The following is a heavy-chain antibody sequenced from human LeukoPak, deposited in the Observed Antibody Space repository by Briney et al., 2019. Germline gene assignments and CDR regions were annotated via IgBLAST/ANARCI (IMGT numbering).Heavy chain of an antibody. CDR1: GFTFSDYY. CDR2: LSGSGDSK. CDR3: ARRAYSNHFFDY. Sequence: GGPLRLSCVASGFTFSDYYMSWVRQAPGKGLEWVSDLSGSGDSKFYADSVKGRFTVSRDNARKSLYLQVNSLRAEDTAIYYCARRAYSNHFFDYWGQGTLVTVSP. D-gene: IGHD4-11*01. V-gene: IGHV3-11*01. J-gene: IGHJ4*02.